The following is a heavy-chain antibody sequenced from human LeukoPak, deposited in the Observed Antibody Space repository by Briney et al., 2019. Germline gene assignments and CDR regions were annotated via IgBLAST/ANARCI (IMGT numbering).Heavy chain of an antibody. Sequence: VASVKVSCKASGYTFTSYGITWVRQAPGQGLEWMGWISAYNGDANYAQNLQGRVTMTTDTSTSTAYMELRSLRSDDTAVYYCTRDAPLTTVITPWDYWGQGTQVTVSS. CDR3: TRDAPLTTVITPWDY. V-gene: IGHV1-18*01. D-gene: IGHD4-23*01. CDR2: ISAYNGDA. CDR1: GYTFTSYG. J-gene: IGHJ4*02.